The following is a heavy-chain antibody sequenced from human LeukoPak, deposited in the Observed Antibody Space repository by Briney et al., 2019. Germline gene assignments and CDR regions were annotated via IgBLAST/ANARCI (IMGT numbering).Heavy chain of an antibody. J-gene: IGHJ4*02. CDR1: GFTFSNYA. CDR2: IISNGGIT. CDR3: VKDKYPVVVAATLDY. D-gene: IGHD2-15*01. Sequence: GGSLRLSCSASGFTFSNYAMHWVRQAPGKGLEYVSDIISNGGITYDADSLKGRFTVSRDNSKNMLYLQMNSLRAEDTAVYYCVKDKYPVVVAATLDYWGQGILVTVSS. V-gene: IGHV3-64D*06.